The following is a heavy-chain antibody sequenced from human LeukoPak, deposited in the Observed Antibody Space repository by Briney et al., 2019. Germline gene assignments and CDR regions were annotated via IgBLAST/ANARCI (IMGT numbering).Heavy chain of an antibody. J-gene: IGHJ1*01. D-gene: IGHD6-13*01. V-gene: IGHV3-53*01. Sequence: PGGSLRLSCAASGFTVSSTYMSWVRQAPGKGLEWVSIFYSGGSTYYADSVKGRFTISRDNAKNSLYLQMNSLRAEDTAVYYCAKDSSSWSRPEYFQHWGQGTLVTVSS. CDR1: GFTVSSTY. CDR2: FYSGGST. CDR3: AKDSSSWSRPEYFQH.